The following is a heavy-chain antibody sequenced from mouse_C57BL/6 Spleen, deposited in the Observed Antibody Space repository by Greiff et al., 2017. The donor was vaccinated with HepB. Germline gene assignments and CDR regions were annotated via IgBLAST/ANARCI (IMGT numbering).Heavy chain of an antibody. J-gene: IGHJ4*01. CDR1: GYAFSSSW. V-gene: IGHV1-82*01. CDR3: ARSQLRLRERDMDY. CDR2: IYPGDGDT. Sequence: VKLVESGPELVKPGASVKISCKASGYAFSSSWMNWVKQRPGKGLEWIGRIYPGDGDTNYNGKFKGKATLTADKSSSTAYMQLSSLTSEDSAVYFCARSQLRLRERDMDYWGQGTSVTVSS. D-gene: IGHD3-2*02.